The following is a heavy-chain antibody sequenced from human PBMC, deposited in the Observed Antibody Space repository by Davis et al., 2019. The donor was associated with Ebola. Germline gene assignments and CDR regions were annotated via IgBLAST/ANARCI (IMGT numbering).Heavy chain of an antibody. J-gene: IGHJ4*02. V-gene: IGHV1-69*13. Sequence: AASVKVSCKASGYTFTSYAISWVRQAPGQGLEWMGGIIPIFGTANYAQKFQGRVTITADESTSTAYMELSSLRSEDTAVYYCARERLLGYCSGGSCYSNYFDYWGQGTLVTVSS. D-gene: IGHD2-15*01. CDR3: ARERLLGYCSGGSCYSNYFDY. CDR2: IIPIFGTA. CDR1: GYTFTSYA.